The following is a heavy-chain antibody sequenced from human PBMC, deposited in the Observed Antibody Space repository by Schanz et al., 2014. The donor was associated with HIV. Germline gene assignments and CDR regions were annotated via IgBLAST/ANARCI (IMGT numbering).Heavy chain of an antibody. CDR1: GGSISSGDYS. V-gene: IGHV4-30-2*01. Sequence: QVQLQESGPGLVKPSQTLSLTCTVSGGSISSGDYSWSWIRLPPGKGLEWIGNIDHSGSTYYNPSLKSRVTISVDRSKNQFSLKLTSVTAADTAVYYCARGIRRNCRSPTCNTGWFDPWGQGTLVTVSS. J-gene: IGHJ5*02. CDR3: ARGIRRNCRSPTCNTGWFDP. D-gene: IGHD2-2*02. CDR2: IDHSGST.